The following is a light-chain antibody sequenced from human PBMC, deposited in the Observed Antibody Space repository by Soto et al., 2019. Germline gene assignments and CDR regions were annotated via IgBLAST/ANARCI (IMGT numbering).Light chain of an antibody. Sequence: DIQMTQSPSSLSASVGDRVTITCQASQDISKFLNWYQLKPGKAPRLLIFDASSVATGVPSRFSGSGSGTHFTFTIDSLQAEDLATYYCQQYEDLPLTFGGGTTVEI. CDR2: DAS. CDR3: QQYEDLPLT. J-gene: IGKJ4*01. V-gene: IGKV1-33*01. CDR1: QDISKF.